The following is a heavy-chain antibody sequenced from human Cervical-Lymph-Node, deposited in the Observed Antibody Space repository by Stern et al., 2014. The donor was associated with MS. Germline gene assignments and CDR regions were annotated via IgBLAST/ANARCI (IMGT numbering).Heavy chain of an antibody. D-gene: IGHD2-2*02. CDR3: ARKIPDYYYYAMDV. CDR2: IWYDGSQK. CDR1: GFTFEDYA. V-gene: IGHV3-33*01. J-gene: IGHJ6*02. Sequence: QVQLVQSGGGVVQPGGSQRLSCTASGFTFEDYAMEWVRQVPGKGLEWVAMIWYDGSQKYYGDSVRGRLSVSRDNSRNTLYLQMKSLSLEDTAVYYCARKIPDYYYYAMDVWGQGTTVTVSS.